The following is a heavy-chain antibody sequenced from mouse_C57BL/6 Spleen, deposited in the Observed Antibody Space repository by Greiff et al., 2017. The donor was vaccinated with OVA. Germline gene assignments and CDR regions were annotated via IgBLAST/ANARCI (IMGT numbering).Heavy chain of an antibody. Sequence: VQLQQPGAELVKPGASVKFSCKASGYTFTSYWMHWVKQRPGQGLEWIGMILPKSGSTNYNKKFKSKATLTVDKSSSTAYMQLSSLTSEDSADYYGASSGDDYWLAYWGTGTLVTVSA. D-gene: IGHD2-4*01. CDR1: GYTFTSYW. CDR2: ILPKSGST. V-gene: IGHV1-64*01. CDR3: ASSGDDYWLAY. J-gene: IGHJ3*01.